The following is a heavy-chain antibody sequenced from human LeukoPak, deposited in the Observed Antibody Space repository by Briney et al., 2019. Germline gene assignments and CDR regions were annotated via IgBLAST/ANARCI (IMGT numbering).Heavy chain of an antibody. CDR2: IVHSGGT. CDR1: GGSFSGYY. Sequence: PSETLSLTCAVYGGSFSGYYWSWIRQPPGKGLEWIGQIVHSGGTTYNPSLKSRVTISVDTSKNQFSLRVNSVTAADTAVYYCAREVFGVSFDPWGQGTLVTVSS. J-gene: IGHJ5*02. D-gene: IGHD3-10*01. V-gene: IGHV4-34*12. CDR3: AREVFGVSFDP.